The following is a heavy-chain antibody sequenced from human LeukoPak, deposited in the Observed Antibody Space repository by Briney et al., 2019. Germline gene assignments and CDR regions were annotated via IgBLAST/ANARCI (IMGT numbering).Heavy chain of an antibody. V-gene: IGHV3-30*18. J-gene: IGHJ6*02. D-gene: IGHD1-1*01. CDR3: ANQGNWNDYSPGGPNYYYYGMDV. Sequence: PGRSLRLSCAASGFTFSSYGMHWVRQAPGKGLEWVAVISYDGSNKYYADSVKGRFTISRDNSKNTLYLQMNSLRAEDTAVYYCANQGNWNDYSPGGPNYYYYGMDVWGQGTTVTVSS. CDR1: GFTFSSYG. CDR2: ISYDGSNK.